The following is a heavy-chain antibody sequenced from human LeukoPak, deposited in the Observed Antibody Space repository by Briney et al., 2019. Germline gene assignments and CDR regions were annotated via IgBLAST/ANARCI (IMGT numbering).Heavy chain of an antibody. D-gene: IGHD1-26*01. CDR1: GGSISSGDYY. Sequence: SETLSLTCTVSGGSISSGDYYWSWIRQPPGKGLEWIGYIYYSGSTYYNPSLKSRVTISVDTSKNQFSLKLSSVTAADTAVYYCARSVGAKGRRFDYWGQGTLVTVSS. J-gene: IGHJ4*02. V-gene: IGHV4-30-4*01. CDR2: IYYSGST. CDR3: ARSVGAKGRRFDY.